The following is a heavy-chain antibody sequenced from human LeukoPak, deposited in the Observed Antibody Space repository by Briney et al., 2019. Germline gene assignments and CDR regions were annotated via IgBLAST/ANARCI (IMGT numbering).Heavy chain of an antibody. D-gene: IGHD3-10*01. CDR2: IDWNGGNT. J-gene: IGHJ6*02. CDR3: ARVRCGLSYGMDV. Sequence: GGSLRLSCAASGFTFSNAWMSWVRQAPGKGLEWVYAIDWNGGNTGYADSVKGRFTISRDNAKNSLYLHLNSLRAEDTALYHCARVRCGLSYGMDVWGQGTTVTVSS. CDR1: GFTFSNAW. V-gene: IGHV3-20*01.